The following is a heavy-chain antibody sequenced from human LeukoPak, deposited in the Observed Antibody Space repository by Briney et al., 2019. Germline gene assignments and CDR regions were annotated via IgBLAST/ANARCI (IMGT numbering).Heavy chain of an antibody. CDR3: ARDLWENWANYYYYYMDV. J-gene: IGHJ6*03. Sequence: ASVKVSCKASGYTFTGYYMHWVRQAPGQGLEWMGWINPNSGGTNYAQKFQGRVTMTRDTSISTAYMELSRLRSDDTAVYYCARDLWENWANYYYYYMDVWGKGTTVTISS. V-gene: IGHV1-2*02. CDR1: GYTFTGYY. D-gene: IGHD7-27*01. CDR2: INPNSGGT.